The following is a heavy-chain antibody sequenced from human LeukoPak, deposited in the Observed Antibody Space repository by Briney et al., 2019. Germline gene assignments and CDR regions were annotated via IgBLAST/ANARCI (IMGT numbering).Heavy chain of an antibody. CDR1: GFTFSSYA. D-gene: IGHD2-8*01. Sequence: PGGSLRLSCAASGFTFSSYAMHWVHQAPGKGLEYVSAISSNGGSTYYANSVKGRFTISRDNSKNTLYLQMGSLRAEDMAVYYCARGHERTNYYYYGMDVWGQGTTVTVSS. V-gene: IGHV3-64*01. CDR2: ISSNGGST. CDR3: ARGHERTNYYYYGMDV. J-gene: IGHJ6*02.